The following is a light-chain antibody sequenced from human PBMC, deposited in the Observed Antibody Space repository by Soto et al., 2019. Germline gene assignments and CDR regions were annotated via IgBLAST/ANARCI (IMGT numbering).Light chain of an antibody. Sequence: EIVITHSPADLVVSQGETASLSCRASQSAGNFSAWYQQKPGQAPRLLIYYISTRATGIPARFSGSGSGTEFTLTINSLQSEDSAVYYCQQHNQWPITFGKGQQRAIK. CDR2: YIS. J-gene: IGKJ5*01. CDR3: QQHNQWPIT. V-gene: IGKV3D-15*01. CDR1: QSAGNF.